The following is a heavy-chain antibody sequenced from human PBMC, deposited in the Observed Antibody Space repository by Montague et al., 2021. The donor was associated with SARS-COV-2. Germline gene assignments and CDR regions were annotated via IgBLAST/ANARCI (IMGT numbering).Heavy chain of an antibody. D-gene: IGHD3-9*01. CDR2: IYYSGST. CDR1: GGSIRSSSYY. J-gene: IGHJ4*02. CDR3: ARHRITIFLGRVFDY. Sequence: SETLSLTCTVSGGSIRSSSYYWGWIRQPPGKGLEWNGSIYYSGSTYYNPSLKSRVTISVDTSKNQLSLKLSSVTAADTAVYYCARHRITIFLGRVFDYWGQGTLVTVSS. V-gene: IGHV4-39*01.